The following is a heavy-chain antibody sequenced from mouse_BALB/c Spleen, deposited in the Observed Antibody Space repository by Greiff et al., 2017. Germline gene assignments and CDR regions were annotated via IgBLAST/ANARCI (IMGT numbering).Heavy chain of an antibody. J-gene: IGHJ3*02. CDR3: ARSEGLVR. D-gene: IGHD2-4*01. CDR1: GYSFTGYF. V-gene: IGHV1-20*02. Sequence: EVQLQQSGPELVKPGASVKISCKASGYSFTGYFMNWVMQSHGKSLEWIGRINPYNGDTFYNQKFKGKATLTVDKSSSTAHMELRSLASEDSAVYYCARSEGLVRWGQGTLVTVSA. CDR2: INPYNGDT.